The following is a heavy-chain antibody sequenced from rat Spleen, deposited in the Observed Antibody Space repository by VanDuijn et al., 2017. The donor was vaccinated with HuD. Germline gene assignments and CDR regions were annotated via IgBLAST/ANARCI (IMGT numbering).Heavy chain of an antibody. V-gene: IGHV5S13*01. CDR2: ISTSGDVT. J-gene: IGHJ2*01. CDR1: GFTFTDFD. Sequence: EVQLVESGGGLVQPGRSLRLSCAASGFTFTDFDMAWVRQAPMKGLEWVASISTSGDVTYYRDSVKGRFSVSRDDVKNTPYLQMDSLRSEDTATYYCARSVFDYWGQGVMVTVSS. CDR3: ARSVFDY.